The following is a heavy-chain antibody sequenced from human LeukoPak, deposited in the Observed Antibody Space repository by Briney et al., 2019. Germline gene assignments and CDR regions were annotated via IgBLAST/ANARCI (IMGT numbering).Heavy chain of an antibody. CDR1: GFAFSSYG. D-gene: IGHD4-11*01. J-gene: IGHJ4*02. CDR2: ISVSGGDT. V-gene: IGHV3-23*01. Sequence: GGSLRLSCAASGFAFSSYGASWVRQAPGKGLEWVSSISVSGGDTYYADSVKGRFTVSRDNSKNTLYLQMNSLRADDTAVYYCAIKQFYFENWGQGTLVTVSS. CDR3: AIKQFYFEN.